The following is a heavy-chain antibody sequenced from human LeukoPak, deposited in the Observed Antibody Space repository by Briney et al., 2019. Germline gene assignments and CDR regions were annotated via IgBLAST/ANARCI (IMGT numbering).Heavy chain of an antibody. CDR3: ARVVGKYSSSWYY. CDR1: GGSFSRYS. D-gene: IGHD6-13*01. Sequence: PSETLSLTCAVYGGSFSRYSWSWIRQTPGKGLEWIGEINHSGSTSYKPSLKGRVTISVDTSKNQFSLKLRSVTAADTAVYYCARVVGKYSSSWYYWGQGTLVTVSS. CDR2: INHSGST. V-gene: IGHV4-34*01. J-gene: IGHJ4*02.